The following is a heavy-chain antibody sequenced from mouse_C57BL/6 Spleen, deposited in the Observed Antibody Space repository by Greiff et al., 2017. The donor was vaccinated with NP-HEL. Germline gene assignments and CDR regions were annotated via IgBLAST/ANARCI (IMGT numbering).Heavy chain of an antibody. V-gene: IGHV7-3*01. CDR3: ARSPNWAWFAY. Sequence: EVKLVESGGGLVQPGGSLSLSCAASGFTFTDYYMSWVRQPPGKALEWLGFIRNKANGYTTEYSASVKGRFTISRDNSQSILYLQMNALRAEDSATYYCARSPNWAWFAYWGQGTLVTVSA. J-gene: IGHJ3*01. CDR1: GFTFTDYY. CDR2: IRNKANGYTT. D-gene: IGHD4-1*01.